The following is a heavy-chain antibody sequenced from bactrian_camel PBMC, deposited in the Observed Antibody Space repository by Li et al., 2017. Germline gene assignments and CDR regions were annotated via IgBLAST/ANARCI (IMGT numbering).Heavy chain of an antibody. Sequence: VQLVESGGGSVQAGGSLRLSCAASGISGTTRWMGWFRQAPGKGREGVAAIFTEDGYTKIADPLKGRFTISQDSAKTTFILQMNNLKPEDTGIYYCAATEARRWSPLARPLARSEYETWGQGTQVTVS. CDR2: IFTEDGYT. V-gene: IGHV3S1*01. CDR1: GISGTTRW. D-gene: IGHD1*01. J-gene: IGHJ4*01. CDR3: AATEARRWSPLARPLARSEYET.